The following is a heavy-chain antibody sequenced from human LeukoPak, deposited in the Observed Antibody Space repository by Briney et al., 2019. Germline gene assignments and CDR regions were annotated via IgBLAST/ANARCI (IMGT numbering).Heavy chain of an antibody. CDR3: AGQGRIVVVTTTHDAFDI. Sequence: GESLKISCTGFGYSFTTYWIGWVRQMPGRGLEWMGIIYPGDSDARYSPSLQGQVTISVDKSISTAYLQWSSLKASDTAMYYCAGQGRIVVVTTTHDAFDIWGQGTMVTVSS. D-gene: IGHD2-21*02. J-gene: IGHJ3*02. CDR1: GYSFTTYW. V-gene: IGHV5-51*01. CDR2: IYPGDSDA.